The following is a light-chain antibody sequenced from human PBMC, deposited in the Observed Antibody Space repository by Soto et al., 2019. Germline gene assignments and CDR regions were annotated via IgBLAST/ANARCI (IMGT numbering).Light chain of an antibody. Sequence: DIVMTQSPDSLAVSLGERATINFKSVQMVLYSSNNKDCLAWYQQKPGQPPKLLLYWASTRESGVPDRFSGSGSGTDFTLTISSLQAEDVAIYYCQQFSSPPFFPFGQGTKVDIK. V-gene: IGKV4-1*01. CDR2: WAS. CDR3: QQFSSPPFFP. J-gene: IGKJ2*01. CDR1: QMVLYSSNNKDC.